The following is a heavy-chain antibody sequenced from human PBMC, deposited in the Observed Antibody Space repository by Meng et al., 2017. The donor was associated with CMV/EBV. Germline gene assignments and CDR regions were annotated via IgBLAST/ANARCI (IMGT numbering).Heavy chain of an antibody. D-gene: IGHD1-14*01. CDR2: IYYSEST. CDR1: GGSISSSDYY. V-gene: IGHV4-30-4*08. J-gene: IGHJ4*02. CDR3: ARVTSRVAGAFDY. Sequence: VHRLESGPGLVKPSPTPSLTCSVSGGSISSSDYYWSWIRQHPGKSLEWIGYIYYSESTYYNPSLKSRVTISVDTSKNQFSLKLSSVTAADTAVYYCARVTSRVAGAFDYWGQGTLVTVSS.